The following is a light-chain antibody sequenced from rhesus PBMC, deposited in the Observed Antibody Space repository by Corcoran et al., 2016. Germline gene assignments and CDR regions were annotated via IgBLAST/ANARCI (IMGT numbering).Light chain of an antibody. V-gene: IGKV2-104*02. CDR1: QSLLDSEDGNTY. J-gene: IGKJ1*01. CDR2: EVS. Sequence: DIVMTQTPLSLPVTPGEPASISCRSSQSLLDSEDGNTYLDWYLQKPGQSPQLLIYEVSKRASGVPDRFSGRGSETDFTLKISRVEAEDVGVYYCMQALEFPWTFGQGTKVEIK. CDR3: MQALEFPWT.